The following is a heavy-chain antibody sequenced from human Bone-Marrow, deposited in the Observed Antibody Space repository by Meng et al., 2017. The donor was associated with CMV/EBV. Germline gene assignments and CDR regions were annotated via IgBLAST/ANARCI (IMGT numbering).Heavy chain of an antibody. J-gene: IGHJ3*02. CDR2: ISSSSSYI. CDR1: GFTFSSYS. CDR3: ARLSIAARPRDAFAI. D-gene: IGHD6-6*01. Sequence: GGSLRLSCTASGFTFSSYSMNWVRQAPGKGLEWVSSISSSSSYIYYADSVKGRFTISRDNAKNSLYLQMNSLRAEDTAVYYCARLSIAARPRDAFAIWGPGKMVTVSS. V-gene: IGHV3-21*01.